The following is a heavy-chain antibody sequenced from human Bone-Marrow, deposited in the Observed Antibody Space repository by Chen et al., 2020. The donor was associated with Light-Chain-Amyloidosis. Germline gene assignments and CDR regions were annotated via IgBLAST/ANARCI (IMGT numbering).Heavy chain of an antibody. Sequence: QVQLVESGGGVVQPGRSLRLSCAASGFTFSSYVMHWVRQAPGKGLEWVAVISYDGSNKYYADSVKGRFTISRDNSKNTLYLQMNSLRAEDTAVYYCAKDFSSPYDSSGYPPTANWFDPWGQGTLVTVSS. CDR1: GFTFSSYV. D-gene: IGHD3-22*01. CDR2: ISYDGSNK. J-gene: IGHJ5*02. CDR3: AKDFSSPYDSSGYPPTANWFDP. V-gene: IGHV3-30*18.